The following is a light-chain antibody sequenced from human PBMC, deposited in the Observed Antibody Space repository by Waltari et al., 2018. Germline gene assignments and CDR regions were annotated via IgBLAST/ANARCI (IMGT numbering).Light chain of an antibody. CDR2: AVS. V-gene: IGLV2-23*02. CDR3: SSYAGSSKGV. Sequence: QSALTQPASVSGSPGQSITISCTGTSSDVGNYKRVSWYQQHPGKAPKLMIYAVSKRPSGVSGRFSGSNSGDMASLTISGLQPEDEAEYFCSSYAGSSKGVFGGGTKVTVL. CDR1: SSDVGNYKR. J-gene: IGLJ2*01.